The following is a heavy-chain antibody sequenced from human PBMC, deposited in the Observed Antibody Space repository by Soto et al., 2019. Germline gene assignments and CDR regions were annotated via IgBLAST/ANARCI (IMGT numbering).Heavy chain of an antibody. CDR2: ISAYNGNT. Sequence: QVQLVQSGAEVKKPGASVKVSCKASGKPFTTYVIAGVGQAPGKGLEWRGWISAYNGNTNYAQKLQGRVTMTTDTSTSTAYMELRSLRSDDTAVYYCANNYVWGSYSFDPWGQGTLVTVSS. J-gene: IGHJ5*02. V-gene: IGHV1-18*04. CDR1: GKPFTTYV. D-gene: IGHD3-16*01. CDR3: ANNYVWGSYSFDP.